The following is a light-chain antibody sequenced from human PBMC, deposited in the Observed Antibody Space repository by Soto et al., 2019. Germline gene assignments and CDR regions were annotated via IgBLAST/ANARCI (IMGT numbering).Light chain of an antibody. CDR1: QVINNW. CDR3: QQANSFPFT. Sequence: DIQMTQSPSSVSASVGDRVTITCRASQVINNWLAWYQQKPGKAPNLLIYAASTLQSGVPSRFSGSGSGTDFTLNISSLQPEDFATYYCQQANSFPFTFGPGTKVDIK. V-gene: IGKV1-12*02. J-gene: IGKJ3*01. CDR2: AAS.